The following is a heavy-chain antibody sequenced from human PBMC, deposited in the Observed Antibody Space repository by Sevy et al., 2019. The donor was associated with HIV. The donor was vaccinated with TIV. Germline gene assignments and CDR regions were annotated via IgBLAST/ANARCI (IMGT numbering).Heavy chain of an antibody. J-gene: IGHJ3*02. V-gene: IGHV4-34*01. D-gene: IGHD2-2*01. CDR1: GGSFSGYY. CDR2: INHSGSA. CDR3: ARHCSGSSCSHAFDI. Sequence: SETLSLTCAVYGGSFSGYYWSWIRQPPGKGLEWVGEINHSGSANYNPSLKSRVTISVDTSDNQFSLKLSSVTAADMAVYYCARHCSGSSCSHAFDIWGQGTMVTVSS.